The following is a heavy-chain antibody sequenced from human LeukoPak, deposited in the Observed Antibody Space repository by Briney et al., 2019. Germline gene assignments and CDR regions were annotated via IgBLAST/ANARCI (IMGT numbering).Heavy chain of an antibody. D-gene: IGHD2-8*01. CDR1: GFTFSSYS. CDR3: AREREYCTNGVCYAGDLDY. Sequence: GRSLRLSCAASGFTFSSYSMNWVRQAPGKGLEWVANIKQDGSEKYYVDSVKGRFTISRDNAKNSLYLQMNSLRAEDTAVYYCAREREYCTNGVCYAGDLDYWGQGTLVTVSS. J-gene: IGHJ4*02. CDR2: IKQDGSEK. V-gene: IGHV3-7*01.